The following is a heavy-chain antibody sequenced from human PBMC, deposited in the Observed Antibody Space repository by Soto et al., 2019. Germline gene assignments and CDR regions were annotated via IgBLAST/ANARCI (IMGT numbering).Heavy chain of an antibody. D-gene: IGHD4-17*01. CDR3: SRPLYGDSDY. J-gene: IGHJ4*02. CDR2: ICPDDSDT. V-gene: IGHV5-51*01. CDR1: GYSFTSYW. Sequence: GESLEIAWKGSGYSFTSYWIGWVRQMPGKVLELRGIICPDDSDTIXXPSFQGQXXISAYKSISTXYLQWXSLKASDTAMYYCSRPLYGDSDYWGQGTLVTVSS.